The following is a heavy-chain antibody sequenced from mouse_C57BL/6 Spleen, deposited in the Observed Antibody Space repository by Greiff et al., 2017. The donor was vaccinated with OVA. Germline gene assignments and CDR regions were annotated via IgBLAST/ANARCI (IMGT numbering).Heavy chain of an antibody. CDR3: TRSDYGSSLYYFDY. CDR1: GYTFTDYE. Sequence: VQLQQSGAELVRPGASVTLSCKASGYTFTDYEMHWVKQTPVHGLEWIGAIDPETGGTAYNQKFKGKATLTADKSSSTAYMELRSLTSEDSAVYYCTRSDYGSSLYYFDYWGQGTTLTVSS. J-gene: IGHJ2*01. V-gene: IGHV1-15*01. CDR2: IDPETGGT. D-gene: IGHD1-1*01.